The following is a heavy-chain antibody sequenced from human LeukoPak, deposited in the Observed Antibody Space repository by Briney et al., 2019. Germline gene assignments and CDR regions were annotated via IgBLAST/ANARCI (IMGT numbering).Heavy chain of an antibody. CDR1: GFTFSSYD. D-gene: IGHD3-10*01. CDR2: ISNSGGTI. CDR3: ARVGWTMVRGAPYYYYYMDV. V-gene: IGHV3-48*03. Sequence: PGGSLRLSCAASGFTFSSYDLNWLRQAPGKGLEWVSYISNSGGTIYNADSVKGRFTISRDNAKNSLYLQMNSLRAEDTAVYYCARVGWTMVRGAPYYYYYMDVWGKGTTVTISS. J-gene: IGHJ6*03.